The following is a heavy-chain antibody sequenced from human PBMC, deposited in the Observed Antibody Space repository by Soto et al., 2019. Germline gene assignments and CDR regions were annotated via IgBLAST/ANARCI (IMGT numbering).Heavy chain of an antibody. Sequence: QVQLVQSGAEVKKPGASVKVSCKASGYTFTSYAMHWVRQAPGQRLEWMGWINAGNGNTKYSQKFQGRVTITRDTSASTAYMELSSLRSEDTAVYYCAREGVLRYFDSARYYYYYYGMDVWGQGTTVTVSS. J-gene: IGHJ6*02. CDR3: AREGVLRYFDSARYYYYYYGMDV. CDR2: INAGNGNT. V-gene: IGHV1-3*01. CDR1: GYTFTSYA. D-gene: IGHD3-9*01.